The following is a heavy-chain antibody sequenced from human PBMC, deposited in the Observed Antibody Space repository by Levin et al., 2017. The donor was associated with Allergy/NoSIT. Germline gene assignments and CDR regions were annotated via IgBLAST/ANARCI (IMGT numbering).Heavy chain of an antibody. J-gene: IGHJ6*02. CDR2: IYSGGST. D-gene: IGHD3-10*01. CDR3: ARVLGSGSYFQYYYYGMDV. Sequence: LSLTCAASGFTVRSTYMSWVRQAPGKGLEWVSVIYSGGSTYYADSVKGRFTISRDNSKNTLYLQMNSLRAEDTAVYYCARVLGSGSYFQYYYYGMDVWGQGTTVTVSS. CDR1: GFTVRSTY. V-gene: IGHV3-53*01.